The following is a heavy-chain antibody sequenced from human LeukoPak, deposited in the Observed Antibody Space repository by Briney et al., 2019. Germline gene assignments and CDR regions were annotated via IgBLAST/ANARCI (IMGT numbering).Heavy chain of an antibody. CDR1: GFTFSDYW. Sequence: GGSLRLSCAASGFTFSDYWMHWVRQAPGKGLVWVSRVNRDGSSTSYADSVKGRFTISRDNAKNTLYLQMNSLRAEDTAVYYCVRGSSGWSGMDVWGQGTTVTVSS. CDR2: VNRDGSST. J-gene: IGHJ6*02. D-gene: IGHD6-19*01. CDR3: VRGSSGWSGMDV. V-gene: IGHV3-74*01.